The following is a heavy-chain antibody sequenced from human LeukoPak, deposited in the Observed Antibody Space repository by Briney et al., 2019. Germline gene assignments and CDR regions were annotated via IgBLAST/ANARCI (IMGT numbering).Heavy chain of an antibody. CDR1: GYTFTGYS. D-gene: IGHD2-21*01. CDR3: ARGGVVVLGVMDI. J-gene: IGHJ3*02. CDR2: INPSSGGT. V-gene: IGHV1-2*02. Sequence: ASVKVSCKASGYTFTGYSMHWVRQAPGQGLEWMGWINPSSGGTNYAQKFQGRVTMTRDTSINTSYMELRRLRSDDTAVYYCARGGVVVLGVMDIWGQGTVVTVSS.